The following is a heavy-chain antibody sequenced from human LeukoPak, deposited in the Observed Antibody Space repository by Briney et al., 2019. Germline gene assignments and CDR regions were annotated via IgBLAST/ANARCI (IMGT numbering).Heavy chain of an antibody. CDR3: ARDSSQDYYYCMDV. CDR1: GFTFSTYS. J-gene: IGHJ6*03. V-gene: IGHV3-21*01. Sequence: NPGGSLRLSCAASGFTFSTYSINWVRQAPGKGLEWVSYISGPYSYKYYADSVKGRFTISRDNAKNSLYLQMNSLRAEDTAVYYCARDSSQDYYYCMDVWGKGTTVTVSS. CDR2: ISGPYSYK.